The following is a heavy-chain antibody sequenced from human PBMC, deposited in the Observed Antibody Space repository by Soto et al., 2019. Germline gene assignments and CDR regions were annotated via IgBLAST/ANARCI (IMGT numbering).Heavy chain of an antibody. V-gene: IGHV1-69*02. CDR2: IIPILGIA. D-gene: IGHD6-13*01. CDR3: ARAAAAGPNPYYYYYMDG. J-gene: IGHJ6*03. CDR1: GGTFSSYT. Sequence: GASVKVSCKASGGTFSSYTISWVRQAPGQGLEWMGRIIPILGIANYAQKFQGRVTITADKSTSTAYMELSSLRSEDTAVYYCARAAAAGPNPYYYYYMDGWGKGTTVTVAS.